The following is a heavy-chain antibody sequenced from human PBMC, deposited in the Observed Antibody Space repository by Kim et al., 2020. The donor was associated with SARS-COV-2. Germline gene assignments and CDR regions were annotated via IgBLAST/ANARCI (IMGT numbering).Heavy chain of an antibody. Sequence: GGSLRLSCAASGFTFSSYGMHWVRQAPGKGLEWVAVISYDGSNKYYADSVKGRFTISRDNSKNTLYLQMNSLRAEDTAVYYCAKDRLLWFGEFRRAFDYWGQGTLVTVSS. V-gene: IGHV3-30*18. D-gene: IGHD3-10*01. CDR3: AKDRLLWFGEFRRAFDY. J-gene: IGHJ4*02. CDR2: ISYDGSNK. CDR1: GFTFSSYG.